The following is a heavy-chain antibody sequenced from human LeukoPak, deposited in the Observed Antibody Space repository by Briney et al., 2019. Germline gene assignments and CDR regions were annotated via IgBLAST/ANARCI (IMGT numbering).Heavy chain of an antibody. J-gene: IGHJ4*02. CDR2: IWYDGSNK. Sequence: PGGSLRLSCAASGFTFSSYGMHWVRQAPGKGLEWVAVIWYDGSNKYYADSVKGRFTISRDNSKNTLYLQMNSLRAEDTAVYYCARARVLTRSPDYWGQGTLVTVSS. D-gene: IGHD4-17*01. CDR1: GFTFSSYG. CDR3: ARARVLTRSPDY. V-gene: IGHV3-33*08.